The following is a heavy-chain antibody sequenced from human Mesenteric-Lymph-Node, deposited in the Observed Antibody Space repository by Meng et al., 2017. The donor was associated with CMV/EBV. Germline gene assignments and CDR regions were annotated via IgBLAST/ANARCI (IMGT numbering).Heavy chain of an antibody. V-gene: IGHV3-23*01. D-gene: IGHD1-1*01. CDR1: GFTFSSYA. CDR2: IYGGGGT. Sequence: GESLKISCAASGFTFSSYAIDWVRQAPGKGLEWVSVIYGGGGTDYGDSVKGRFTISRDSSQNTVYLQMNGLRAEDTAVYYCGRDPGLPNGIHVWGQGTTVTVSS. CDR3: GRDPGLPNGIHV. J-gene: IGHJ6*02.